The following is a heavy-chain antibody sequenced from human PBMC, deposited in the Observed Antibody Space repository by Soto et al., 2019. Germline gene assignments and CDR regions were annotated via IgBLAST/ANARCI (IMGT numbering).Heavy chain of an antibody. CDR1: GGTFSSYA. V-gene: IGHV1-69*13. CDR2: IIPIFGTA. CDR3: AREGLHYDILTGAPYYYYGMDV. D-gene: IGHD3-9*01. Sequence: SVKVSCKASGGTFSSYAISWVRQAPGQGLEWMGGIIPIFGTANYAQKFQGRVTITADESTSTAYMELSSLRSEDTAVYYCAREGLHYDILTGAPYYYYGMDVWGQGATVTVSS. J-gene: IGHJ6*02.